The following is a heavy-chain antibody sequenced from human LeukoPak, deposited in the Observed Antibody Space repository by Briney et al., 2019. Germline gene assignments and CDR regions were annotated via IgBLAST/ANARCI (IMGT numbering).Heavy chain of an antibody. Sequence: PSETLSLTCDVYGGSFSGYYWSWIRQPPGKGLEWIGEINHSGSTNSNPSLKSRVTISVDTSKNQFSLKLSSVTTADTAVYYCARGLAARPFHFYYYMDVWGKGTTVTVSS. CDR3: ARGLAARPFHFYYYMDV. CDR1: GGSFSGYY. D-gene: IGHD6-6*01. CDR2: INHSGST. J-gene: IGHJ6*03. V-gene: IGHV4-34*01.